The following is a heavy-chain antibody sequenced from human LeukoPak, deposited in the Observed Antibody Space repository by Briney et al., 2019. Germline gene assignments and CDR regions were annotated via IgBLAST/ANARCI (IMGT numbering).Heavy chain of an antibody. Sequence: GGSLRLSCAAFGFTFSSCLMHWVRQAPGKGLVWVSRINRDGSSTSYADSVKGRFTISRDNAKNTLYLEMNSLRAEDTAVYYCASRAWFGELYIDYWGQGTLVTVSS. CDR1: GFTFSSCL. D-gene: IGHD3-10*01. CDR3: ASRAWFGELYIDY. CDR2: INRDGSST. J-gene: IGHJ4*02. V-gene: IGHV3-74*01.